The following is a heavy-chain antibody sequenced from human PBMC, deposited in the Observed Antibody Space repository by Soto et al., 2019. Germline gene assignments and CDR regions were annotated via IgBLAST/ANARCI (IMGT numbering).Heavy chain of an antibody. D-gene: IGHD3-22*01. CDR1: GYAFSRFN. Sequence: QVQLVQSGAEVKKPGASVKVSCKASGYAFSRFNIHWVRQAPGQRLEWMGGINSGNGNTKGSQKLQGRVTFIRDTSANTAYMELSRLISEDTAVYYCARTEDYDDCLDLWGQGTLVTVSS. CDR2: INSGNGNT. V-gene: IGHV1-3*04. J-gene: IGHJ4*02. CDR3: ARTEDYDDCLDL.